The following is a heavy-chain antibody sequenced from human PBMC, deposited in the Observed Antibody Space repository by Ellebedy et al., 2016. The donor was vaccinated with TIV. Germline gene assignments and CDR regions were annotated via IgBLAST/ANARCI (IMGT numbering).Heavy chain of an antibody. Sequence: GGSLRLSXAASGFTFSSYGMHWVRQAPGKGLEWVAVISYDGSNKYYADSVKGRFTISRDNSKNTLYLQMNSLRAEDTAVYYCAKGREGGATGGHDYWGQGTLVTVSS. V-gene: IGHV3-30*18. CDR1: GFTFSSYG. CDR3: AKGREGGATGGHDY. D-gene: IGHD1-26*01. CDR2: ISYDGSNK. J-gene: IGHJ4*02.